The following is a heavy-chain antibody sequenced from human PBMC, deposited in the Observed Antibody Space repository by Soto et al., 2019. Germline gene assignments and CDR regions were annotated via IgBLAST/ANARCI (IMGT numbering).Heavy chain of an antibody. CDR2: INHSGGT. J-gene: IGHJ6*02. CDR1: GGAFSGYY. Sequence: SETLSLTCAVYGGAFSGYYWSWIRQPPGKGLEWVGEINHSGGTNYNPSLKSRVTISVDTSKNQFSLKLSSVTAADTAVYYCARVTDDSSGYYYLYYYYGMDVWGQGTTVTVSS. CDR3: ARVTDDSSGYYYLYYYYGMDV. V-gene: IGHV4-34*01. D-gene: IGHD3-22*01.